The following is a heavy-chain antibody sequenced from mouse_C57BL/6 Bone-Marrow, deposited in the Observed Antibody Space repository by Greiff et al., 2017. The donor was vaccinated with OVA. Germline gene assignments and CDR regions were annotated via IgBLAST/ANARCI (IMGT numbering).Heavy chain of an antibody. Sequence: VKLVESGAELARPGASVKMSCKASGYTFTSYTMHWVKQRPGQGLEWIGYINPSSGYTKYNQKFKDKATLTADKSSSTAYMQLSSLTSEDSAVYYCARGDYDAMDYWGQGTSVTVSS. CDR1: GYTFTSYT. V-gene: IGHV1-4*01. J-gene: IGHJ4*01. CDR2: INPSSGYT. CDR3: ARGDYDAMDY.